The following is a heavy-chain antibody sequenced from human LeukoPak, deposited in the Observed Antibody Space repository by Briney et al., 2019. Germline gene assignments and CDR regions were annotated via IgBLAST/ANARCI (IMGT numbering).Heavy chain of an antibody. D-gene: IGHD3-9*01. Sequence: SQTLSLTCAISGDSVSSNGAAWNWIRQSPSRGLEWLGRTYYRSKWYNDYAVSVKSRITINPDTSKNQFSLQLNSVTPEDTAVYYCARDGEYYDILTGYSLDAFDIWGQGTMVTVSS. V-gene: IGHV6-1*01. CDR2: TYYRSKWYN. CDR1: GDSVSSNGAA. J-gene: IGHJ3*02. CDR3: ARDGEYYDILTGYSLDAFDI.